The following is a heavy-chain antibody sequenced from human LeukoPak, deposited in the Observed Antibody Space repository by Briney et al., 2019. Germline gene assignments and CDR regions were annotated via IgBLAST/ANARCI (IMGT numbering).Heavy chain of an antibody. CDR2: IYPRDSRT. CDR3: ARPVEMATSPFDY. V-gene: IGHV5-51*01. Sequence: GESLKISCKGSGYSFSSYWIAWVRQMPGKGLEWMGIIYPRDSRTTYSPSFQGQVTISADKSISTAYLQWSSLKAWDTAMYYCARPVEMATSPFDYWGQGTPVTVSS. D-gene: IGHD5-24*01. CDR1: GYSFSSYW. J-gene: IGHJ4*02.